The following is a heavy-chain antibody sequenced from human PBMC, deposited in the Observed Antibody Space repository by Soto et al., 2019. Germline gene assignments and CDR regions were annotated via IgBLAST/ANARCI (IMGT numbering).Heavy chain of an antibody. CDR1: GYTFTGYY. Sequence: QVQLVQSGAEVKKPGASVKVSCKASGYTFTGYYMHWVRQAPGQGLEWMGWINPNSGGTNYAQKFQGLVTMTRDTSISTAYMELSRLISNDTAVYYGAREYYYDSRVCAFDIWGQGTMITVSS. J-gene: IGHJ3*02. D-gene: IGHD3-22*01. CDR2: INPNSGGT. CDR3: AREYYYDSRVCAFDI. V-gene: IGHV1-2*04.